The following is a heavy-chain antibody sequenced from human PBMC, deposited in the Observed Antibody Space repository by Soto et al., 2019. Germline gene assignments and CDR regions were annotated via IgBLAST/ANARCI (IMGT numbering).Heavy chain of an antibody. Sequence: PSDTLSLTCTVSGGSISIGDYYWSWILHPPGKGLEWIGYIYYSGSTYYNPSLKSRVTISVDTSKNQFSLKLSSVTAADTAVYYCARVTYDFWSGYLTDYYYGMDVWGQGTTVTVSS. V-gene: IGHV4-30-4*02. D-gene: IGHD3-3*01. J-gene: IGHJ6*02. CDR3: ARVTYDFWSGYLTDYYYGMDV. CDR2: IYYSGST. CDR1: GGSISIGDYY.